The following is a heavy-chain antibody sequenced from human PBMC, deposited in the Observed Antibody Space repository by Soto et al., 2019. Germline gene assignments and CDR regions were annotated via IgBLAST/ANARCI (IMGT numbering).Heavy chain of an antibody. D-gene: IGHD3-9*01. CDR3: AHVDYDILTGHRFDY. J-gene: IGHJ4*02. CDR1: GFSLSTSGVG. V-gene: IGHV2-5*02. Sequence: QITLKESGPTLVKPTQTLTLTCTFSGFSLSTSGVGVGWIRQPPGKALEWLALIYWDDDKRYSPSLKSRLTIPKDTSKNQVVLTMTNMDPVDTATYYRAHVDYDILTGHRFDYWGQGTLVTVSS. CDR2: IYWDDDK.